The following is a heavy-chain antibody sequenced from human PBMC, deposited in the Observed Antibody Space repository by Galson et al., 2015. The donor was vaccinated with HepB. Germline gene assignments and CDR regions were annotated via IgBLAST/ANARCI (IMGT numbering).Heavy chain of an antibody. CDR3: ARGYCSGSSCFHLDY. CDR1: DYTFSDYA. D-gene: IGHD2-15*01. J-gene: IGHJ4*02. V-gene: IGHV1-18*04. Sequence: SVKVSCKAFDYTFSDYAISWVRQAPGQGLEWMGWIRVKSGATDYAQKFQDRVTVTTDTSTSTAYMEFRSLRSDDTAIYYCARGYCSGSSCFHLDYWGQGTLVTVSS. CDR2: IRVKSGAT.